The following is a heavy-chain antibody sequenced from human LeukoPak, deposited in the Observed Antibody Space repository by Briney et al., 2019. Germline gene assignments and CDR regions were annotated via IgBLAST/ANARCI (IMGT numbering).Heavy chain of an antibody. J-gene: IGHJ4*02. D-gene: IGHD5-12*01. CDR2: TCSSSTWYT. Sequence: SQTLSLTCASCVDSVSRAWNWIRQSPGRGLEWLGRTCSSSTWYTAYAVSVQGRVSINPDTSKNQLSLQLRSVTPEDTAVYYCARGWLRSGFDLWGQGTLVTVSS. V-gene: IGHV6-1*01. CDR3: ARGWLRSGFDL. CDR1: VDSVSRA.